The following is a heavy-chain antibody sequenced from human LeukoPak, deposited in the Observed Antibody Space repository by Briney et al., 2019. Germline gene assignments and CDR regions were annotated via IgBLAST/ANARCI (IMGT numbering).Heavy chain of an antibody. CDR1: GFGFTNAW. J-gene: IGHJ4*02. V-gene: IGHV3-15*01. Sequence: TGGSLRLSCAASGFGFTNAWMVWVRQAPGKGREWVGRIKANLDGGATDFAAPVKGRFTISRDDSTRTVYLQMHSLKIEDTGVYYCTTDFSHFDFSSGYYSYWGQGSLVTVSS. CDR3: TTDFSHFDFSSGYYSY. D-gene: IGHD3-3*01. CDR2: IKANLDGGAT.